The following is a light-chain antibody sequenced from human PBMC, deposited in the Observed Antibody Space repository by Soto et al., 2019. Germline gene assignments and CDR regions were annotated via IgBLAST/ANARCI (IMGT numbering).Light chain of an antibody. V-gene: IGLV2-14*01. CDR3: CSYAGNDNWV. J-gene: IGLJ3*02. Sequence: QSALTQPASVSGSPGQSITISCTGASSDVGDYSYVSWYQHHPGQAPELLIYEVSNRPSGVSHRFSGSKSGNTASLTISGLQAEDEADYYCCSYAGNDNWVFGGGTKLTVL. CDR2: EVS. CDR1: SSDVGDYSY.